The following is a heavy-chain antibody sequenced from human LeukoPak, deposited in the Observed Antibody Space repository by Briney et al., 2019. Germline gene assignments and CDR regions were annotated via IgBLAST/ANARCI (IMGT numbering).Heavy chain of an antibody. Sequence: QPGGSLRLSCAASGFSFSSYSMNWARQSPGKGLEWDSYISSSSSTISYADSVKGRFTISRDNAKNSLYLQMNSLRAEDTAVYYCARVARSGSYGYYYYMDVWGKGTTVTVSS. D-gene: IGHD1-26*01. CDR3: ARVARSGSYGYYYYMDV. J-gene: IGHJ6*03. CDR2: ISSSSSTI. CDR1: GFSFSSYS. V-gene: IGHV3-48*04.